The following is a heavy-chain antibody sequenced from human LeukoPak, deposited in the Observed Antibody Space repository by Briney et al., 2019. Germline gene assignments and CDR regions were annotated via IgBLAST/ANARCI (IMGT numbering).Heavy chain of an antibody. V-gene: IGHV3-23*01. D-gene: IGHD6-19*01. CDR1: GFTFSSYA. J-gene: IGHJ4*02. CDR2: ISGSGGST. Sequence: GGSLRLSCAASGFTFSSYAMSWVRQAPGKGLDGVSAISGSGGSTYYADSVKGRFTISRDNSKNTLYLQMNSLRAEDTAGYYCAKVPITRYSSGNFDYWGQGTLVTVSS. CDR3: AKVPITRYSSGNFDY.